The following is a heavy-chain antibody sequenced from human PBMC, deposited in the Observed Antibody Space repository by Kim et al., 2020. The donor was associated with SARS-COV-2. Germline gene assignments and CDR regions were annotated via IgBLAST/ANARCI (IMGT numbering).Heavy chain of an antibody. Sequence: GGSLRLSCAASGFTFSSYWMHWVRQAPGKGLLWVSRINIDGSNTTYADSVKGRFTISRDNANNTLYMQMNSLRAEDTAVYYCARASCSSSHGMDVWGQGTTCTLSS. CDR1: GFTFSSYW. J-gene: IGHJ6*02. V-gene: IGHV3-74*01. CDR3: ARASCSSSHGMDV. D-gene: IGHD2-2*01. CDR2: INIDGSNT.